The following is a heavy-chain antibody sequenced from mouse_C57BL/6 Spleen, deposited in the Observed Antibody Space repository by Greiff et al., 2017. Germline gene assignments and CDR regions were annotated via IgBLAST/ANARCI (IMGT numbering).Heavy chain of an antibody. J-gene: IGHJ3*01. V-gene: IGHV5-17*01. CDR2: ISSGSSTI. Sequence: DVKLQESGGGLVKPGGSLKLSCAASGFTFSDYGMHWVRQAPEKGLEWVAYISSGSSTIYYADTVKGRFTISRDNAKNTLFLQMTSLRSEDTAMYYCARPGLQAWFAYWGQGTLVTVSA. D-gene: IGHD2-4*01. CDR1: GFTFSDYG. CDR3: ARPGLQAWFAY.